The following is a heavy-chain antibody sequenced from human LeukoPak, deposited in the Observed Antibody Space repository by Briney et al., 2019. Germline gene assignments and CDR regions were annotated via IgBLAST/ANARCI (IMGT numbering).Heavy chain of an antibody. CDR2: INPNSGGT. J-gene: IGHJ4*02. CDR1: GYTFTGYY. Sequence: ASVKVSCKASGYTFTGYYMHGVRQAPGQGLEWMGRINPNSGGTNYAQKFQGRVTMTRDTSISTAYMELSRLRSDDTAVYYCARGARITMIVVVMNEGYWGQGTLVTVSS. V-gene: IGHV1-2*06. CDR3: ARGARITMIVVVMNEGY. D-gene: IGHD3-22*01.